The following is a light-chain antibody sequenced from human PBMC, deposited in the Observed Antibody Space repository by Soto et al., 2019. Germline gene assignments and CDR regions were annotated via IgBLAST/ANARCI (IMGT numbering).Light chain of an antibody. Sequence: IVMTQSPATLSVSPGERATLSCRASQSVSSNLAWYQQKPGQAPRLLIYGASTRATGIPARFSGSGSGTEFTLTISSLQSEDFAVYYCQQYNNWPPWTFGQRTKVEIK. V-gene: IGKV3-15*01. CDR1: QSVSSN. J-gene: IGKJ1*01. CDR3: QQYNNWPPWT. CDR2: GAS.